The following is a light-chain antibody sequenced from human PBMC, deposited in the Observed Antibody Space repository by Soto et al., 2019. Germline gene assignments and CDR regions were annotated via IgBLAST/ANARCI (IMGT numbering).Light chain of an antibody. CDR1: QNINSY. Sequence: DIQMTQSPSSLSASVGDRVTIICRASQNINSYLAWFQQKPEKAPKSLIYDATSLQSGVPSRFSGSGSGIDFSLTISSLQSEDIATYYCQQYQRYPPSFGGGTKLEIK. J-gene: IGKJ4*01. CDR2: DAT. CDR3: QQYQRYPPS. V-gene: IGKV1-16*01.